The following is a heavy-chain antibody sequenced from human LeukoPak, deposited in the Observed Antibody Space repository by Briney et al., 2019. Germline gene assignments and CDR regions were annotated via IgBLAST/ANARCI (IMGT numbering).Heavy chain of an antibody. D-gene: IGHD3-10*01. Sequence: SVKVSCKASGGTFSSYAISWVRQAPGQGLEWMGRIIPILGIANYAQKFQGRVTITADKSTSTAYMELSSLRSEDTAVYYCARDPHTYYYGSGYFDYWGQGTLVTVSS. J-gene: IGHJ4*02. CDR3: ARDPHTYYYGSGYFDY. V-gene: IGHV1-69*04. CDR2: IIPILGIA. CDR1: GGTFSSYA.